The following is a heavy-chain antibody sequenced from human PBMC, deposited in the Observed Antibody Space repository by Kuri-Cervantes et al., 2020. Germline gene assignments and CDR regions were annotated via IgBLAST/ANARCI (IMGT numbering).Heavy chain of an antibody. V-gene: IGHV3-7*01. CDR2: IKQDGSEK. D-gene: IGHD3-22*01. CDR1: GFTFSSYA. CDR3: ASLGTLGDSSAYR. Sequence: GESLKISCAASGFTFSSYAMHWVRQAPGKGLEWVANIKQDGSEKYYVDSVKGRFTISRDNAKNSLYLQMNSLRAEDTAVYYCASLGTLGDSSAYRWGQGTLVTVSS. J-gene: IGHJ4*02.